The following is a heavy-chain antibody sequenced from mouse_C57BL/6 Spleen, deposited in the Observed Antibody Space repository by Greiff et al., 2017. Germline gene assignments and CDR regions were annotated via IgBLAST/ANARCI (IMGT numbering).Heavy chain of an antibody. Sequence: EVKLVESVAELVRPGASVKLSCTASGFNIKNTYMHWVKQRPEQGLEWIGRIDPANGNTKYAPKFQGKATITADTSSNTAYLQLSSLTSEDTAIYYCARIDRRVYYFDYWGQGTTLTVSS. J-gene: IGHJ2*01. CDR2: IDPANGNT. V-gene: IGHV14-3*01. CDR1: GFNIKNTY. CDR3: ARIDRRVYYFDY.